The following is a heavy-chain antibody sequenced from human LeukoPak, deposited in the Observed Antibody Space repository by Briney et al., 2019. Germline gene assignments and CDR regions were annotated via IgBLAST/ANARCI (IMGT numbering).Heavy chain of an antibody. CDR3: ARDWGYSSGWYYGDY. Sequence: GGSLGLSCAASGFTFSSYAMSWVRQAPGKGLEWVSGISGSGGDTYYADSVKGRFTISRDNSKNTLYLQMNSLRAEDTAVYYCARDWGYSSGWYYGDYWGQGTLVTVSS. D-gene: IGHD6-19*01. J-gene: IGHJ4*02. V-gene: IGHV3-23*01. CDR1: GFTFSSYA. CDR2: ISGSGGDT.